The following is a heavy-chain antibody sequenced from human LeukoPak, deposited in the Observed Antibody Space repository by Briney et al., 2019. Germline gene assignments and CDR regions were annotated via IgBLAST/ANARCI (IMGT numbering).Heavy chain of an antibody. V-gene: IGHV3-53*01. D-gene: IGHD1-1*01. CDR2: IYSGGST. CDR1: GFTFSSYG. CDR3: ARYDWYDKTFDY. J-gene: IGHJ4*02. Sequence: GGSLRLSCAASGFTFSSYGMHWVRQAPGKGLEWVSVIYSGGSTYYADSVKGRFTISRDNSKNTLYLQMNSLRAEDTAVYYCARYDWYDKTFDYWGQGTLVTVSS.